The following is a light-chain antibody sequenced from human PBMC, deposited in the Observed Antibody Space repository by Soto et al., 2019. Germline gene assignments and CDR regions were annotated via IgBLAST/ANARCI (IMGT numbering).Light chain of an antibody. Sequence: SYELTQPPSVSVAPGQTARITCGGNNSGSKSVHWYQQKPGQAPVVVVHDDSDRPSGIPERVSGSKSGNTATLTISRVEAGDEAYYYCQVWDSSSDHPGVFGGGTKLTVL. CDR1: NSGSKS. J-gene: IGLJ3*02. CDR3: QVWDSSSDHPGV. V-gene: IGLV3-21*02. CDR2: DDS.